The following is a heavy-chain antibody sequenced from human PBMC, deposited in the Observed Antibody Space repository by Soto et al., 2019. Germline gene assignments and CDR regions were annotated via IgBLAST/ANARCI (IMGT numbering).Heavy chain of an antibody. CDR3: AKDRYSGAVDV. CDR2: ISGSGGST. Sequence: EGQLLESGGGLVQPGGSLRLSCAASGFSFSTFAMSWVRQAPGKGLEWVAAISGSGGSTYYADSVKGRFTISRDNSKNTLFLQMNSLRAEDTAVYYCAKDRYSGAVDVGGQGTTVTVSS. D-gene: IGHD6-25*01. V-gene: IGHV3-23*01. J-gene: IGHJ6*02. CDR1: GFSFSTFA.